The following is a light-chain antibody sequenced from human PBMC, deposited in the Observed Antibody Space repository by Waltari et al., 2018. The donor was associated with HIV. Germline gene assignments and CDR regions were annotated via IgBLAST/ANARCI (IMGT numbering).Light chain of an antibody. CDR2: LGS. CDR3: MQALQTPLT. J-gene: IGKJ3*01. CDR1: QSLLHTNGYIY. Sequence: DIVMTQSPLSLPVTPGEAASISCRSSQSLLHTNGYIYVDWYLQKPGQSPQLLIYLGSNRASGVPDRFSGSGSGTDFTLQINRVEAEDVGIYYCMQALQTPLTFGPGTKVDIK. V-gene: IGKV2-28*01.